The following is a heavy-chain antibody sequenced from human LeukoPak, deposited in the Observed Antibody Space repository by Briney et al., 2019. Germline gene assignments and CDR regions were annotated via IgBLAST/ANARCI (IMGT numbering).Heavy chain of an antibody. Sequence: SETLSLTCTVSGGSISSYYWSWIRQPPGKGLEWIGYIYYSGTTNYYPSLKSRVTISVDTSKDQFSLKLSSVTAADTAVYYCARDLYSGYDHDAFDIWGQGTMVTVSS. D-gene: IGHD5-12*01. CDR3: ARDLYSGYDHDAFDI. CDR1: GGSISSYY. V-gene: IGHV4-59*01. CDR2: IYYSGTT. J-gene: IGHJ3*02.